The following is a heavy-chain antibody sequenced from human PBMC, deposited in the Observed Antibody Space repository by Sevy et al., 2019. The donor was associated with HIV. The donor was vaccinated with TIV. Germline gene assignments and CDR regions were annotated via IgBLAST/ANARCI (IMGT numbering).Heavy chain of an antibody. CDR2: IIPIFGTA. Sequence: ASVKVSCKASGGTFSSYAISWVRQAPGQGLEWMGGIIPIFGTANYAQKFQGRVTITADESTSTAYMELSSLRSEDTAVYYCVSSRGSYYLDAFDYWGQGTLVTVSS. V-gene: IGHV1-69*13. J-gene: IGHJ4*02. CDR1: GGTFSSYA. D-gene: IGHD1-26*01. CDR3: VSSRGSYYLDAFDY.